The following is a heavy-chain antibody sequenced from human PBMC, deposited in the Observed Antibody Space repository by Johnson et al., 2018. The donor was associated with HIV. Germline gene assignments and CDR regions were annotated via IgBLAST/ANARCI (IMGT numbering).Heavy chain of an antibody. Sequence: QVQLVESGGGVVQPGGSLRLSCAASGFTFSSYGMHWVRQAPGKGLEWVAVISYDGSTKYYADSVKGRFTVSRDNSKNTLYLQMNSLRAEDTAVYYCARDSYDYVWGSYRHDAFDIWGQGTMVTVSS. CDR3: ARDSYDYVWGSYRHDAFDI. J-gene: IGHJ3*02. CDR2: ISYDGSTK. D-gene: IGHD3-16*02. V-gene: IGHV3-30*19. CDR1: GFTFSSYG.